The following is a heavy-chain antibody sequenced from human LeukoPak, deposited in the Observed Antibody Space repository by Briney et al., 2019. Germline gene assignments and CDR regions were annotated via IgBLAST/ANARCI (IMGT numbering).Heavy chain of an antibody. CDR3: ARDEIFGDTNWFDP. Sequence: PGRSLRLSCAASGFTFSSYAMHWVRQAPGKGLEWVAVISYDGSNKYYADSVKGRFTISRDNSKNTLYLQMNSLRAEDTAVYYCARDEIFGDTNWFDPWGQGTLVTVSS. V-gene: IGHV3-30*04. D-gene: IGHD3-3*01. J-gene: IGHJ5*02. CDR1: GFTFSSYA. CDR2: ISYDGSNK.